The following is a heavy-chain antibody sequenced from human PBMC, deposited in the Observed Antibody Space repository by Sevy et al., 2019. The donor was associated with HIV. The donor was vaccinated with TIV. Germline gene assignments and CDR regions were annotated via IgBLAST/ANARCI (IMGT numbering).Heavy chain of an antibody. V-gene: IGHV3-33*01. Sequence: GGSQRLSCAASGFTFSDYGMHWVRQAPGKGLEWVAVIWSDGSNKYYGDSVKGRFTISRDSSKNTLFLQMNSLRVDDTAVYYCAREERSGTTTSFDYWGQGALVTVSS. CDR1: GFTFSDYG. D-gene: IGHD1-7*01. J-gene: IGHJ4*02. CDR2: IWSDGSNK. CDR3: AREERSGTTTSFDY.